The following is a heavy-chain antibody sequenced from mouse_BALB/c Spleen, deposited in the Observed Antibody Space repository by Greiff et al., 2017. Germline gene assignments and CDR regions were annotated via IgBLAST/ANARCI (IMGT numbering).Heavy chain of an antibody. CDR3: AITTATGNFDY. D-gene: IGHD1-2*01. CDR1: GYTFTSYW. CDR2: IYPGDGDT. J-gene: IGHJ2*01. V-gene: IGHV1-87*01. Sequence: VQLQQSGAELARPGASVKLSCKASGYTFTSYWMQWVKQRPGQGLEWIGAIYPGDGDTRYTQKFKGKATLTADKSSSTAYMQLSSLASEDSAVYYCAITTATGNFDYWGQGTTLTVSS.